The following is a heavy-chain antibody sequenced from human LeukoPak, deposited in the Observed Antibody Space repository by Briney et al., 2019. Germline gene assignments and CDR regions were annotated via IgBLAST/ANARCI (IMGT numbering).Heavy chain of an antibody. CDR1: GFTFSSYA. CDR3: ARGFRYYYYGMDV. CDR2: ISSNGGST. Sequence: HPGGSLRLSCAASGFTFSSYAMHWVRQAPGKGLEYVSAISSNGGSTYYADSVKGRFTISRDNSKNTLYLQMGSLGAEDMAVYYCARGFRYYYYGMDVWGKGTTVTVSS. J-gene: IGHJ6*04. V-gene: IGHV3-64*02.